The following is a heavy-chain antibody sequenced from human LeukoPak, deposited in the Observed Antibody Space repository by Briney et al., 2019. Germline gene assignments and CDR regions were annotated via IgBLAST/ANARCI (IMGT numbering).Heavy chain of an antibody. V-gene: IGHV4-39*07. J-gene: IGHJ4*02. CDR2: IYYSGST. CDR3: ARVEIQPSYFDH. CDR1: GGSISSSSYY. D-gene: IGHD5-18*01. Sequence: SETLSLTCTVSGGSISSSSYYWGWIRQPPGKGLEWIGSIYYSGSTYYNPSLKSRVTISVDTSKNQFSLKLSSVTAADTAVYYCARVEIQPSYFDHWGQGTLVTVSS.